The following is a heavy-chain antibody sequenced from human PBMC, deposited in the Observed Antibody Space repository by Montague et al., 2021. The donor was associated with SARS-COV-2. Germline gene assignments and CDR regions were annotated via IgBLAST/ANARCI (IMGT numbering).Heavy chain of an antibody. Sequence: SETLSLTCAVSRGSFSNYYWTWIRQSPGKGLEWIGENNPGGAPNYTPSLKSRVTISLDTSKKQISLQLNSVTVADTAVFFCSRGRPVQGSFRHFDSIASGAFDIWGQGSLVIVSS. CDR2: NNPGGAP. V-gene: IGHV4-34*01. D-gene: IGHD3-9*01. J-gene: IGHJ3*02. CDR1: RGSFSNYY. CDR3: SRGRPVQGSFRHFDSIASGAFDI.